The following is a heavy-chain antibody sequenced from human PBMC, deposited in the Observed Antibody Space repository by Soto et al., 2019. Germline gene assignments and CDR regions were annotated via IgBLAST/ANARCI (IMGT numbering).Heavy chain of an antibody. J-gene: IGHJ4*02. D-gene: IGHD6-13*01. Sequence: QLQLQESGSGLVKPSQTLSLTCAVSGGSISGTTYSWSWIRQPPGKGLEWIGYIYDSGNTYYNPSLKSQFSISVDRSKNQFSLKLSSVTPADTAVYYCARGQGAAAGHSNFDYWGQGALVPVSS. CDR2: IYDSGNT. V-gene: IGHV4-30-2*01. CDR1: GGSISGTTYS. CDR3: ARGQGAAAGHSNFDY.